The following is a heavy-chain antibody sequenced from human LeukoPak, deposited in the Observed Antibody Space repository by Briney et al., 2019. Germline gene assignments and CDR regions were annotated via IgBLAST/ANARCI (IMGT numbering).Heavy chain of an antibody. D-gene: IGHD2-21*01. V-gene: IGHV3-23*01. Sequence: GGSLRLSCAASGLTISSSGMSWVRQAPGKGLEWVSAISGSGGSTYYADSVKGRFTISRDNSKNTLYLQMNSLRAEDTAVYYCAKDADRFPAYFDYWGQGTLVTVSS. CDR3: AKDADRFPAYFDY. CDR1: GLTISSSG. CDR2: ISGSGGST. J-gene: IGHJ4*02.